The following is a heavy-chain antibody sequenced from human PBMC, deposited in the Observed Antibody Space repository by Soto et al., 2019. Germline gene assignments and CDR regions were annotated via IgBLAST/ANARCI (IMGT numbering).Heavy chain of an antibody. Sequence: EVQLVESGGGLVQPGGSLRVSCAASGFTFGSYWMNWVRQAPGKGLVWVSRIASDGSSTTYADSVKGRFTTYRDNAKNTLYLQMRRLRVEDTAVYYFARGRRYGMDVWGQGTTVTVSS. CDR3: ARGRRYGMDV. CDR2: IASDGSST. V-gene: IGHV3-74*01. J-gene: IGHJ6*02. CDR1: GFTFGSYW.